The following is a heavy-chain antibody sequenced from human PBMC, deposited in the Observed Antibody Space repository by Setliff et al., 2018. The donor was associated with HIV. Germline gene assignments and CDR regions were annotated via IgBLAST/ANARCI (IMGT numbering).Heavy chain of an antibody. CDR1: GYSFTSYW. D-gene: IGHD6-19*01. Sequence: PGESLKISCKGSGYSFTSYWIGWVRQMPGKGLEFMGIIYPGDSDTRYSPSFQGQVTISADMSISTAYLQWSSLKASGTAMYYCARHYTSGWYGERGAFDVWAQGTMVTVSS. CDR3: ARHYTSGWYGERGAFDV. CDR2: IYPGDSDT. J-gene: IGHJ3*01. V-gene: IGHV5-51*01.